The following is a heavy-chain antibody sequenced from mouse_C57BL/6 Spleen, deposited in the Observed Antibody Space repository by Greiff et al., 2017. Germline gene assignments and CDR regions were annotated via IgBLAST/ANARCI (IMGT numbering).Heavy chain of an antibody. V-gene: IGHV5-17*01. CDR1: GFTFSDYG. D-gene: IGHD4-1*01. J-gene: IGHJ4*01. CDR2: ISSGSSTI. CDR3: ARNCYYAMDY. Sequence: EVMLVESGGGLVKPGGSLKLSCAASGFTFSDYGMHWVRQAPEKGLEWVAYISSGSSTIYYADTVKGRFTISRDNAKNTLCLQMTSLRSEDTAMYYCARNCYYAMDYWGQGTSVTVSS.